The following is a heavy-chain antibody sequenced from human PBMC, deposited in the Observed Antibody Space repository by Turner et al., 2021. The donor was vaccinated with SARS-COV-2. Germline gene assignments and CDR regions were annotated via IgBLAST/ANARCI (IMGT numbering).Heavy chain of an antibody. J-gene: IGHJ6*02. V-gene: IGHV1-24*01. D-gene: IGHD6-19*01. Sequence: QVQLVQSGAEVKKPGASVKVSCKVSGYTLTELSMHWVRQAPGKGLEWMGGFDPEDGETIYAQKFQGRVTMTEDTSTDTAYKELSSLRSEDTAVYYCATGVAVAGTPSKYYYYYGMDVWGQGTTVTVSS. CDR1: GYTLTELS. CDR3: ATGVAVAGTPSKYYYYYGMDV. CDR2: FDPEDGET.